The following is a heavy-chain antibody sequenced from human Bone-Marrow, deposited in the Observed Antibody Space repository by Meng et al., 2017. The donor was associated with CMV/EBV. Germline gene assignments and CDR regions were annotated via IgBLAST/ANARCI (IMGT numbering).Heavy chain of an antibody. Sequence: ASVKVSCKASGYIFTSFGISWVRQAPGQGLEWMGWINPNSGGTNYAQKFQGRVTMTRDTSISTAYMELSRLRSDDTAVYYCARAPPRFRGWFDPWGQGTLVTVSS. J-gene: IGHJ5*02. CDR3: ARAPPRFRGWFDP. D-gene: IGHD1-26*01. CDR1: GYIFTSFG. CDR2: INPNSGGT. V-gene: IGHV1-2*02.